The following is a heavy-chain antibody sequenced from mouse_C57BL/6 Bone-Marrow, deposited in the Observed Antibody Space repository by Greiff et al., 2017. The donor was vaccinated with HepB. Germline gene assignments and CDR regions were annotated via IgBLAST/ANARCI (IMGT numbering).Heavy chain of an antibody. CDR2: IHPNSGST. D-gene: IGHD3-1*01. Sequence: QVQLQQPGAELVKPGASVKLSCKASGYTFTSYWMHWVKQRPGQGLEWIGMIHPNSGSTNYNEKFKSKATLTVDKSSSTAYMQLSSLTSEDSAVYYCARPPCASGWFAYWGQGTLVTVSA. V-gene: IGHV1-64*01. CDR1: GYTFTSYW. CDR3: ARPPCASGWFAY. J-gene: IGHJ3*01.